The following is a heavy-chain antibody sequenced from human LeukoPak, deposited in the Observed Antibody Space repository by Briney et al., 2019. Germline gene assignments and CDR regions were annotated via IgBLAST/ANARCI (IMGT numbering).Heavy chain of an antibody. CDR3: AKDRQRFIVGASGGLAGFAY. V-gene: IGHV3-30*18. J-gene: IGHJ4*02. CDR2: ISYDGSNK. D-gene: IGHD1-26*01. Sequence: PGGSLRLSCAASGFTFSSYGMHWVRQAPGKGLEWVALISYDGSNKYYVDSVKGRFTISRDNSKNTLYLQMNSLRAEDTAVYYCAKDRQRFIVGASGGLAGFAYWGLGTLVTVSS. CDR1: GFTFSSYG.